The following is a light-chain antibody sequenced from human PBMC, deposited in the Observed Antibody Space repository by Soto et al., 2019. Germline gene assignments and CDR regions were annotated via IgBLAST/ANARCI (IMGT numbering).Light chain of an antibody. CDR3: QSYDLSLRNYV. CDR1: TSNIGAPYD. J-gene: IGLJ1*01. V-gene: IGLV1-40*01. CDR2: GDN. Sequence: QSVLTQPPSVSGAPGQRGSISCTGSTSNIGAPYDVHWYQHLPGTSPKLLIYGDNNRPSGVPDRFSGSKSGTSASLAIIRLQAEDEGDYYCQSYDLSLRNYVFGSGTQLTFL.